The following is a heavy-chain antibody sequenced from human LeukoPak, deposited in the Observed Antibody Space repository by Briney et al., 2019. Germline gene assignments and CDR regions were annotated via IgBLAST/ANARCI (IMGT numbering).Heavy chain of an antibody. D-gene: IGHD4-17*01. CDR3: ATMAGTVTTGDF. V-gene: IGHV3-23*01. Sequence: GGSLRLSCAAPGFTFSSYGMSWVRQAPGKGLEWVSTISGSGGSTYYADSVKGRFTISRDNSKNTLYLQMNSLRAEDTAVYYCATMAGTVTTGDFWGQGALVTVSS. J-gene: IGHJ4*02. CDR1: GFTFSSYG. CDR2: ISGSGGST.